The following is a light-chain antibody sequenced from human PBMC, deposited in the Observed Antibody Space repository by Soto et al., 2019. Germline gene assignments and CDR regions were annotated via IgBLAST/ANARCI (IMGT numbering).Light chain of an antibody. CDR2: DAS. J-gene: IGKJ1*01. CDR3: PQYNSYSSWT. CDR1: QSLNSV. V-gene: IGKV1-5*01. Sequence: DIQMTQSPSTLSASVGDRVTITCRASQSLNSVLAWYQQKPGRAPKLLIYDASTLESGVPSRFSGIGSGTEFTLTISSLQTDDFATYYCPQYNSYSSWTIGQGTQVEIK.